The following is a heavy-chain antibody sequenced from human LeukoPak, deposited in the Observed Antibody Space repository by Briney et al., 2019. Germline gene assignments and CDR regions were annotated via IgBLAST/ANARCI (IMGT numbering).Heavy chain of an antibody. CDR1: GFSFPSFG. D-gene: IGHD1-1*01. J-gene: IGHJ4*02. CDR3: ARVKTGETVKFDY. CDR2: IIPIFGTA. Sequence: GASVKVSCKTSGFSFPSFGISWVRQAPGQGLEWMGGIIPIFGTANYAQKFQGRVTITADESTSTAYMELSSLRSEDTAVYYCARVKTGETVKFDYWGQGTLVTVSS. V-gene: IGHV1-69*13.